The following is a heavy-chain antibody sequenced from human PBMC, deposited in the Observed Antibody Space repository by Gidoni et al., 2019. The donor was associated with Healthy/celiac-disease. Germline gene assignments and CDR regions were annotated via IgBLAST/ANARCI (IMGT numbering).Heavy chain of an antibody. CDR1: GGSISSGSYY. CDR3: ARENVGYCSGGSCYSYWFDP. Sequence: QVQLQESGPGLVKPSQTLSLTCTVSGGSISSGSYYWSWIRQPAGKGLEWLGRIYTSGSTNYNPSLKSRVTISVDTSKNQFSLKLSSVTAADTAVYYCARENVGYCSGGSCYSYWFDPWGQGTLVTVSS. J-gene: IGHJ5*02. V-gene: IGHV4-61*02. CDR2: IYTSGST. D-gene: IGHD2-15*01.